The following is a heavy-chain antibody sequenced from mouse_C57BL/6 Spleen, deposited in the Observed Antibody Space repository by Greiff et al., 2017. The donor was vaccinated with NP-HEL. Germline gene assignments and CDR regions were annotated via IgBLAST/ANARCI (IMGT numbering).Heavy chain of an antibody. V-gene: IGHV1-82*01. D-gene: IGHD2-5*01. Sequence: VQLQQSGPELVKPGASVKISCKASGYAFSSSWMNWVKQRPGKGLEWIGRIYPGDGDTNYNGKFKGKATLTADKSSRTAYMQLSSLTSEDSAVYVCARSSNYLYAMDYWGQGTSVTVSS. CDR1: GYAFSSSW. CDR3: ARSSNYLYAMDY. J-gene: IGHJ4*01. CDR2: IYPGDGDT.